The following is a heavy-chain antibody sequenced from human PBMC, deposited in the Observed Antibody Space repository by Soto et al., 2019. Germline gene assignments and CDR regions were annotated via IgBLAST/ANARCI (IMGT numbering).Heavy chain of an antibody. J-gene: IGHJ6*02. Sequence: SETLSLTCAAYGGSFSGYYWSWIRQPPGKGLEWIGEINHSGSTNYNPSLKSRATISVDTSKNQFSLKLSSVTAADTAVYYCARGSTAAGDGMDVWGQGTTVTVSS. V-gene: IGHV4-34*01. CDR1: GGSFSGYY. CDR2: INHSGST. CDR3: ARGSTAAGDGMDV. D-gene: IGHD6-13*01.